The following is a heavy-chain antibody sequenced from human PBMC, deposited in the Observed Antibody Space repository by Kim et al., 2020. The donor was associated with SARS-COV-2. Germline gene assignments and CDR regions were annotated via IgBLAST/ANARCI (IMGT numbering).Heavy chain of an antibody. V-gene: IGHV3-7*03. CDR3: ARVTWGGRVGNYFDY. CDR2: IKQDGSEK. D-gene: IGHD2-15*01. J-gene: IGHJ4*02. Sequence: GGSLRLSCAASGFTFSSYWMSWVRQAPGKGLEWVANIKQDGSEKYYVDSVKGRFTISRDNAKNSLYLQMNSLRAEDTAVYYCARVTWGGRVGNYFDYWGQGTLVTVSS. CDR1: GFTFSSYW.